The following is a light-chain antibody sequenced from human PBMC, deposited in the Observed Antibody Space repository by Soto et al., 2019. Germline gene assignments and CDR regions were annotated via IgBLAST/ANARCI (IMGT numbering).Light chain of an antibody. CDR3: SSYTSSTTVL. CDR2: EVS. CDR1: SSDVGGYNY. J-gene: IGLJ2*01. V-gene: IGLV2-14*01. Sequence: QSALTQPASVSGSPGQSITISCTGTSSDVGGYNYVSWYQQFPGKVPKLMIYEVSNRPSGVSDRFSGSKSGNTASLTISGLQAEDEADYYCSSYTSSTTVLFGGGTKLTVL.